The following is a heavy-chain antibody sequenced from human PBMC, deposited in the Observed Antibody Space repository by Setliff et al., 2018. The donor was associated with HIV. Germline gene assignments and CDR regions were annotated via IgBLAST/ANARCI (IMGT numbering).Heavy chain of an antibody. CDR1: GVSINSGNYY. V-gene: IGHV4-61*02. CDR2: IYSSGNT. D-gene: IGHD3-3*01. J-gene: IGHJ4*01. CDR3: ARGRDYTGSWFRPFYLDF. Sequence: TSETLSLTCTVSGVSINSGNYYWGWIRQPAGKRLEWIGRIYSSGNTNYNPSLKSRVTISADTSKNQFSLRLKSVTAAETAVYYCARGRDYTGSWFRPFYLDFWGHGNLVTVSS.